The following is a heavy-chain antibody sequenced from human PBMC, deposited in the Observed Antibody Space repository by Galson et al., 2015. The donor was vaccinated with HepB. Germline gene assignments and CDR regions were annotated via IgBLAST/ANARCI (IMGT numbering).Heavy chain of an antibody. V-gene: IGHV4-59*08. CDR2: IYYRGRT. J-gene: IGHJ6*03. Sequence: QVQLQESGPGLVKPSETLSLTCTVSGGSITNYYWNWIRQPPGKGLEWIGYIYYRGRTNYNPSLKSRVTISLDTSNNQISLKLNSVTAADTAVYYCARQMTSYSTSSVNLGSYYNMDVWGKGTTVTVSS. CDR1: GGSITNYY. CDR3: ARQMTSYSTSSVNLGSYYNMDV. D-gene: IGHD6-6*01.